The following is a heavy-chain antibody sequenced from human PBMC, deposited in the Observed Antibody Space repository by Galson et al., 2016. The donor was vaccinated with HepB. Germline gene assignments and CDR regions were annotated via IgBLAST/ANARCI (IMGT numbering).Heavy chain of an antibody. V-gene: IGHV4-39*01. CDR1: GGSISCSSYF. J-gene: IGHJ5*02. CDR3: ARLQQLGRFDP. D-gene: IGHD6-13*01. CDR2: IHYNGST. Sequence: SETLSLTCTVSGGSISCSSYFWGWIRQPPGKGLEWIGSIHYNGSTNYNPSPKSRVTISVDTSKNQFSLKLNSVTAADTAVYYCARLQQLGRFDPWGQGTLVTVSS.